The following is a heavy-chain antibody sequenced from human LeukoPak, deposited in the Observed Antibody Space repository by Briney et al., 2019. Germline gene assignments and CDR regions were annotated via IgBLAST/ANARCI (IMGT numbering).Heavy chain of an antibody. J-gene: IGHJ4*02. CDR1: GYTFTSYA. D-gene: IGHD1-26*01. Sequence: ASVKVSCKASGYTFTSYAMHWVRQAPGQRLEWMGWINAGNGNTKYLQKFQGRVTITRDTSASTAYMELSSLRSEDTAVYYCASASYSGSYYFDYWGQGTLVTVSS. CDR3: ASASYSGSYYFDY. CDR2: INAGNGNT. V-gene: IGHV1-3*01.